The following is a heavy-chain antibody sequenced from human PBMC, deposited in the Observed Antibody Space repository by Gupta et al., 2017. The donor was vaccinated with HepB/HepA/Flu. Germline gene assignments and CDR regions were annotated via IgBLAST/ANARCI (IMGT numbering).Heavy chain of an antibody. J-gene: IGHJ3*01. CDR1: GGSFSSYY. V-gene: IGHV4-34*01. Sequence: VQLQQWGAGLLKPSETLSLTCAVSGGSFSSYYWNWVRQPPGKGLEWIGEVNHSGGTNYNPSLKSRVTIFADTSKNQFSLKLSSVTAADTAVYYCARAKSLDVWGQGTMVTVSS. CDR2: VNHSGGT. CDR3: ARAKSLDV.